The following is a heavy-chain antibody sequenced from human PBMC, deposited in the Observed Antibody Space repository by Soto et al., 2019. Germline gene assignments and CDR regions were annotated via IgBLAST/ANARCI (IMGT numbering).Heavy chain of an antibody. CDR1: GYIFVNYG. D-gene: IGHD3-16*01. CDR3: VMVDNYVTPTPQDV. J-gene: IGHJ6*02. CDR2: ISPYTGNT. Sequence: QVQLVQSGDEMKKPGASVKVSCKASGYIFVNYGIAWVRQAPVQGLEWMGWISPYTGNTHSATKIQGRLTMTTDTSTSTAYMDLGSLTSDDTAVYYCVMVDNYVTPTPQDVWGQGTTVTVSS. V-gene: IGHV1-18*01.